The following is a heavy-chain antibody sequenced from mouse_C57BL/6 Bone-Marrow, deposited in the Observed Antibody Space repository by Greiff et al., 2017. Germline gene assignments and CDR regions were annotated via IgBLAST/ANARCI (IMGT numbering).Heavy chain of an antibody. CDR1: GYTFTSYG. CDR3: ARDRVYYFDY. CDR2: IYPRSGNT. J-gene: IGHJ2*01. V-gene: IGHV1-81*01. Sequence: QVQLQQSGAELARPGASVKLSCKASGYTFTSYGISWVKQRTGKGLEWIGEIYPRSGNTYYNEKFKGKATLTADKSSSTAYMELRSLICEDSAVYFCARDRVYYFDYWGQGTTLTVSS. D-gene: IGHD3-2*01.